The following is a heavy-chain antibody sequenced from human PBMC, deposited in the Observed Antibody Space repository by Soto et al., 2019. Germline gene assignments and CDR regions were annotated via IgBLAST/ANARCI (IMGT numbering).Heavy chain of an antibody. CDR1: GFTVSNNY. J-gene: IGHJ4*02. CDR2: IYSGGAT. Sequence: EVQLVESGGGLVQPGGSLRLSCAASGFTVSNNYTRWVRQAPGKGLEWVSLIYSGGATYYADSVKGRFTISRDNYKNTLYLQMNSLRAEDTAVYYCARDGTYNWVGGQGILVTVSS. V-gene: IGHV3-66*01. D-gene: IGHD1-1*01. CDR3: ARDGTYNWV.